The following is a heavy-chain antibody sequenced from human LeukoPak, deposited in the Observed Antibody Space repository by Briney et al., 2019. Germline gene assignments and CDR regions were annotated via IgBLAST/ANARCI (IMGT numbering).Heavy chain of an antibody. V-gene: IGHV4-59*08. Sequence: SETLSLTCTVSGGSISSYYWSWIGQRPGKGLEWIGYISYSGSTNYNPSLKSRVTISVDTSKNQFSLKLNSVTAADTAVYYCARHNIVGTPPYPFDYWGQGTLVTVSS. D-gene: IGHD1-26*01. CDR3: ARHNIVGTPPYPFDY. J-gene: IGHJ4*02. CDR2: ISYSGST. CDR1: GGSISSYY.